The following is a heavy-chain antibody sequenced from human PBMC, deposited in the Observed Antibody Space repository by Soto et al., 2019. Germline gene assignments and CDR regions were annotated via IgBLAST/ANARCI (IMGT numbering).Heavy chain of an antibody. Sequence: QLQLQESGPGLVKPSETLSLTCTVSGGSISSSTYYWGWIRQPPGKGLEWIGSIYYSGNTYYNPSLKSRITISVDTSTNQFSLKLRSVTAADTAIYYCARPTSSSTSPFDYWGQGTLVTVSS. CDR3: ARPTSSSTSPFDY. V-gene: IGHV4-39*01. D-gene: IGHD2-2*01. CDR2: IYYSGNT. CDR1: GGSISSSTYY. J-gene: IGHJ4*02.